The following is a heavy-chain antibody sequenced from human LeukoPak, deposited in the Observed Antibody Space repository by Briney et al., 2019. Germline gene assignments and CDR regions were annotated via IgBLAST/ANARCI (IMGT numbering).Heavy chain of an antibody. D-gene: IGHD4-17*01. J-gene: IGHJ4*02. CDR1: GFTFSIYT. Sequence: GGSLRLSCAASGFTFSIYTMNWVRQAPGKGLEWVSYISSSSSTIYYADSVKGRFTISRDNAKNSLYLQMNSLRDEDTAVYYCARGETTVTSYLHYWGQGTLVTVSS. V-gene: IGHV3-48*02. CDR3: ARGETTVTSYLHY. CDR2: ISSSSSTI.